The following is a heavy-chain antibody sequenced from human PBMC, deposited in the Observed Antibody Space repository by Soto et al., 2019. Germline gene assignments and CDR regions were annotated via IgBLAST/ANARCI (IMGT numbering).Heavy chain of an antibody. CDR2: FFYSGSA. CDR1: GGSIINPIYY. J-gene: IGHJ5*01. D-gene: IGHD3-3*01. CDR3: AGRTSLTSVEIFSGGLSGYNWVDP. Sequence: SETLSLTCSVSGGSIINPIYYWAWIRQAPGKGLEWIGSFFYSGSAYYNPSLKSRVTMSVDTSQNQFSLKLSSVTAADTAVYYCAGRTSLTSVEIFSGGLSGYNWVDPWGRGTLVTVSS. V-gene: IGHV4-39*01.